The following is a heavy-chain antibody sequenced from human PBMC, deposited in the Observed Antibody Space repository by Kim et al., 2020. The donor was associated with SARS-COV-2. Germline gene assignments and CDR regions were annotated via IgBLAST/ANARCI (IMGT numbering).Heavy chain of an antibody. CDR2: ISYDGSNK. D-gene: IGHD3-22*01. CDR1: GFTFSSYA. CDR3: ARDMESSCYYLGPWPDAFDI. Sequence: GGSLRLSCAASGFTFSSYAMHWVRQAPGKGLEWVAVISYDGSNKYYADSVKGRFTISRDNSKNTLYLQMNSLRAEDTAVYYCARDMESSCYYLGPWPDAFDIWGQGTTVTVSS. J-gene: IGHJ3*02. V-gene: IGHV3-30-3*01.